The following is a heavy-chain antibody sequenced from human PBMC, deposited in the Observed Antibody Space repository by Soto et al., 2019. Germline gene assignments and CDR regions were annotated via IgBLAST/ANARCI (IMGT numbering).Heavy chain of an antibody. CDR2: IYTSGST. CDR3: ARFSPKLQASDY. D-gene: IGHD1-1*01. V-gene: IGHV4-4*07. Sequence: PSETLSLTCTVSVGSISRYYWSWIRQPAGKGLEWIGRIYTSGSTNYNPSLKSRVTMSVDTSKNQFSLKLSSVTAADTAVYYCARFSPKLQASDYWGQGTLVTVSS. J-gene: IGHJ4*02. CDR1: VGSISRYY.